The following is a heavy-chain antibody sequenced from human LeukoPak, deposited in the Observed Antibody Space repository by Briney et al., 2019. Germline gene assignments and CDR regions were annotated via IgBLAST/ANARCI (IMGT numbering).Heavy chain of an antibody. CDR1: GYTFTGYY. J-gene: IGHJ4*02. Sequence: ASVKVSCKASGYTFTGYYMHWVRQAPGQGLEWMGWINPNSGGTNYAQKFQGRVTMTRDTSISTAYMELSRLRSDDTAVYYCAREKYEYYYDGSGYPFDYWGQGTLVTVSS. V-gene: IGHV1-2*02. D-gene: IGHD3-22*01. CDR2: INPNSGGT. CDR3: AREKYEYYYDGSGYPFDY.